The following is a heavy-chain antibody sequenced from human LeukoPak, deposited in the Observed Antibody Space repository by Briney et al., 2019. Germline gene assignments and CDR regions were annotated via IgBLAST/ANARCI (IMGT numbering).Heavy chain of an antibody. D-gene: IGHD3-16*01. CDR1: GFTFSSYD. V-gene: IGHV3-23*01. CDR2: ISGSGGST. Sequence: GGSLRLSCAASGFTFSSYDMSWVRQAPGKGLEWVSGISGSGGSTYYADSVKGRFTISRDNSKNTLYLQMNSLRAGDTAVYYCAKRARPFGGGFDYWGQGTLVSVSS. J-gene: IGHJ4*02. CDR3: AKRARPFGGGFDY.